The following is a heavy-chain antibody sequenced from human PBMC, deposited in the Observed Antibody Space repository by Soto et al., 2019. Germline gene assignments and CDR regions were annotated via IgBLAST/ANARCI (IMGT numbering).Heavy chain of an antibody. J-gene: IGHJ2*01. CDR2: IYWDDDK. Sequence: QITLKESGPTLVKPTQTLTLTCTFSGFSLSTSGVGVGWIRQPPGKALEWLALIYWDDDKRYSPSLKSRLTITKDTSKNQVVLTMTNMDPVDTATYYCAHVVGGYCSGGSCKGFGYWCFDLWGRGTLVTVSS. CDR3: AHVVGGYCSGGSCKGFGYWCFDL. D-gene: IGHD2-15*01. CDR1: GFSLSTSGVG. V-gene: IGHV2-5*02.